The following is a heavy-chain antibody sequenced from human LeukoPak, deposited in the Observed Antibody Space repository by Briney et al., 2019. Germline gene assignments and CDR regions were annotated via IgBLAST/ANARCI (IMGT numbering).Heavy chain of an antibody. D-gene: IGHD6-13*01. CDR3: ARLAHSSSWYLANYYYMDV. Sequence: ASVKVSCKASGYTFTSYGISWVRQAPGQGLEWMGWISAYNGNTNSQKLQGRVTMTTDTSTSTAYMELRSLRSDDTAVYYCARLAHSSSWYLANYYYMDVWGKGTTVTISS. V-gene: IGHV1-18*01. CDR2: ISAYNGNT. CDR1: GYTFTSYG. J-gene: IGHJ6*03.